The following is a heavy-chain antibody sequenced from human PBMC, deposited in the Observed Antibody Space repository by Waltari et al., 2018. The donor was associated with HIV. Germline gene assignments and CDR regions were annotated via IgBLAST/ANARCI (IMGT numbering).Heavy chain of an antibody. CDR3: ARYGGYSGPTLDY. CDR1: GFTSSSYP. Sequence: EVQLVESGGGLVKPGGSLRLSCAASGFTSSSYPMNWVRQAPGKGLEWVSSISYSSSHIYYADSLKGRFTISRDNAKNSLYLQMNSLRAEDTAVYYCARYGGYSGPTLDYWGQGTLVTVSS. V-gene: IGHV3-21*01. CDR2: ISYSSSHI. D-gene: IGHD5-12*01. J-gene: IGHJ4*02.